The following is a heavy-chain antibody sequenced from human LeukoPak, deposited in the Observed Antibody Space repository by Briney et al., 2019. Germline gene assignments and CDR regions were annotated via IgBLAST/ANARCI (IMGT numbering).Heavy chain of an antibody. Sequence: HSGGSLRLSCSASGFTFSNFGMSWVRQAPGKGLEWISTISSSGVSTYYADSVKGRFTISRDNSKNTLYLQMNSLRAEDTAVYYCAKAAITMIVVDAFDIWGQGTMVTVSS. J-gene: IGHJ3*02. CDR2: ISSSGVST. V-gene: IGHV3-23*01. D-gene: IGHD3-22*01. CDR3: AKAAITMIVVDAFDI. CDR1: GFTFSNFG.